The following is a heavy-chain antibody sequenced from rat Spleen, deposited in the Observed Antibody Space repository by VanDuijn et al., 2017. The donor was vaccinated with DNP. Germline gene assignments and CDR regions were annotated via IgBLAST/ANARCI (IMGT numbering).Heavy chain of an antibody. CDR3: VREEFGVDF. Sequence: EVKLVESGGGLVQPGRSLKLSCAASGFNFNDYWMGWVRQAPGQGLEWIGEVNEDSSTIKYIPSLKDKITISRDNAQNTLTLQMSKLGSDDTAIYYCVREEFGVDFWGQGVMVTVSS. J-gene: IGHJ2*01. D-gene: IGHD4-3*01. CDR2: VNEDSSTI. CDR1: GFNFNDYW. V-gene: IGHV4-2*01.